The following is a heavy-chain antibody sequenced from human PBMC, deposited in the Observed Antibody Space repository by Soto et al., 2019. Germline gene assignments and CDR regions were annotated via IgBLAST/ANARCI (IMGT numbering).Heavy chain of an antibody. J-gene: IGHJ4*02. V-gene: IGHV3-30*04. CDR3: ARDGELYYDSSGPLAAFDY. CDR2: ISYDGSNK. D-gene: IGHD3-22*01. CDR1: GFTFSSYA. Sequence: GGSLRLSCAASGFTFSSYAMHWVRQAPGKGLEWVAVISYDGSNKYYADSVKGRFTISRDNSKNTLYLQMNSLRAEDTAVYDCARDGELYYDSSGPLAAFDYWGQGTLVTVSS.